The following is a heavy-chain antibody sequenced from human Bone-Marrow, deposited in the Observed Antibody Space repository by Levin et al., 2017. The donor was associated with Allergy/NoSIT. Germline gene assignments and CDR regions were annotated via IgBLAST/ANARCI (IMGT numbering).Heavy chain of an antibody. D-gene: IGHD2-15*01. CDR2: IIPIFGTA. CDR1: GGTFSSYA. J-gene: IGHJ4*02. CDR3: ARGTGLWLVAAWTFDY. V-gene: IGHV1-69*01. Sequence: KISCKASGGTFSSYAISWVRQAPGQGLEWMGGIIPIFGTANYAQKFQGRVTITADESTSTAYMELSSLRSEDTAVYYCARGTGLWLVAAWTFDYWGQGTLVTVSS.